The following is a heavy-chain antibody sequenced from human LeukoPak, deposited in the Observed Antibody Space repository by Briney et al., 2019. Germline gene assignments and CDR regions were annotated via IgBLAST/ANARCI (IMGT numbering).Heavy chain of an antibody. D-gene: IGHD2-2*01. CDR2: ISYDGSNK. CDR1: GFTFSSYA. Sequence: GGSLRLSCAASGFTFSSYAMHWVRQAPGKGLEWVAVISYDGSNKYYADSVKGRFTISRDNSRDRIYLQMNSLRTDDTAVYYCARLQPLVIPAAKLGFDYWGQGTLVTVSS. V-gene: IGHV3-30*04. J-gene: IGHJ4*02. CDR3: ARLQPLVIPAAKLGFDY.